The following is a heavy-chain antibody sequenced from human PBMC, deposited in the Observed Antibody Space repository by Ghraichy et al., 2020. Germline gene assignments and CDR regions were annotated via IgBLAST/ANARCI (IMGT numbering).Heavy chain of an antibody. D-gene: IGHD3-10*01. V-gene: IGHV3-30*02. CDR2: VRHDGTTK. J-gene: IGHJ4*02. CDR1: GFSFSIYG. CDR3: AKDHLSRTLWFGEVTAPVSDQ. Sequence: GGSLRLSCEASGFSFSIYGMHWVRQVPGKGLEWVAFVRHDGTTKFYRDSVKGRFIVSRDNSKNTVNLQMNSLRSEDTALYYCAKDHLSRTLWFGEVTAPVSDQWGQGTLVTVSS.